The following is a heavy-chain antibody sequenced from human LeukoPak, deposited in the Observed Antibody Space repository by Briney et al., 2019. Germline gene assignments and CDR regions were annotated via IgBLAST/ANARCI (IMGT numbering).Heavy chain of an antibody. CDR1: GGSISSSSYY. J-gene: IGHJ4*02. CDR3: ARLPRRVAVAGKGFDY. CDR2: SYYSGST. D-gene: IGHD6-19*01. Sequence: PSETLSLTCTVSGGSISSSSYYWGWIRQPPGKGLEWIGSSYYSGSTYYNPSLKSRVTISVDTSKNQFSLKLSSVTAADTAVYYCARLPRRVAVAGKGFDYWGQGTLVTVSS. V-gene: IGHV4-39*01.